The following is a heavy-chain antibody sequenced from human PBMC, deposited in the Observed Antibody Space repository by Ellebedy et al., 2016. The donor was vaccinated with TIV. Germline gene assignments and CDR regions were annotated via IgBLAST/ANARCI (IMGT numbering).Heavy chain of an antibody. D-gene: IGHD6-19*01. CDR3: ATDTGQQWLARDYYAFDI. Sequence: SVKVSXXASGGTFSSYAITWVRQAPGQGLEWMGRIIPILGIANYAQKFQGRVTMTEDTSTDTAYMELSSLRSEDTAVYYCATDTGQQWLARDYYAFDIWGQGTMVTVSS. J-gene: IGHJ3*02. V-gene: IGHV1-69*04. CDR2: IIPILGIA. CDR1: GGTFSSYA.